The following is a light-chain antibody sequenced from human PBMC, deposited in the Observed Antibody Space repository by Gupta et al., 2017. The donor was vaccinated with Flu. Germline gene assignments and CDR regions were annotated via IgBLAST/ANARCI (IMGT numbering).Light chain of an antibody. CDR1: SSNIGNKY. Sequence: KVTICCTGSSSNIGNKYVPWYQQLPGTAPKLLIYDNSKRPSGIPDRFSGSKSGTSATLAITRLQTGDEADYYCGAWDSSRSAGVFGGGTKLTVL. J-gene: IGLJ3*02. V-gene: IGLV1-51*01. CDR3: GAWDSSRSAGV. CDR2: DNS.